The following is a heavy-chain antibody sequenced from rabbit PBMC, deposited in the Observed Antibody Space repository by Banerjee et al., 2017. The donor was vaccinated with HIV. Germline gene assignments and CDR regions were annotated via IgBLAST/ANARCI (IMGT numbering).Heavy chain of an antibody. J-gene: IGHJ6*01. Sequence: QEQLEESGGDLVKPEGSLTLTCTASGFSFSSSYWICWVRQAPGKGLEWIACIYAGGGSAYYASWAKGRFTISSTSSTTVTLQMTSLAAADTATYFCARGATSYDYGMDLWGPGTLVTVS. D-gene: IGHD6-1*01. CDR3: ARGATSYDYGMDL. V-gene: IGHV1S45*01. CDR1: GFSFSSSYW. CDR2: IYAGGGSA.